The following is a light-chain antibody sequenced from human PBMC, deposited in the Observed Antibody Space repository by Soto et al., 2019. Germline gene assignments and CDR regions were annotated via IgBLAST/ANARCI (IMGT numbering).Light chain of an antibody. CDR3: AAWDDSLSGPV. J-gene: IGLJ2*01. CDR1: SSNIGSNY. V-gene: IGLV1-47*02. Sequence: QPVLTQPPSASGTPGQRVTISCSGSSSNIGSNYVYWYQQLPGAAPKLLIYLNDQRPSGVPDRFSGSKSGTSASLDISGLRSEDEAEYFCAAWDDSLSGPVFGGGTKVTVL. CDR2: LND.